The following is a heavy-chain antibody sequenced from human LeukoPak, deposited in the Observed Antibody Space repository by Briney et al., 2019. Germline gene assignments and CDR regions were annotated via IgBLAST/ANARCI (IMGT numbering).Heavy chain of an antibody. CDR2: INHSGST. V-gene: IGHV4-39*07. CDR3: ARGSYGPPSDY. Sequence: SQTLSLTCTVSGGSISSGSYYWSWIRQPPGKGLEWIGEINHSGSTNYNPSLKSRVTISVDTSKNQFSLKLSSVTAADTAVYYCARGSYGPPSDYWGQGTLVTVSS. D-gene: IGHD1-26*01. CDR1: GGSISSGSYY. J-gene: IGHJ4*02.